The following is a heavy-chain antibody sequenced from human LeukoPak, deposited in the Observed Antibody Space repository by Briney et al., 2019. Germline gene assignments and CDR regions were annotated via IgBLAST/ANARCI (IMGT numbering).Heavy chain of an antibody. D-gene: IGHD3-10*01. CDR2: ISRNGGRT. Sequence: PGGSLRLSCAASEFTFISYGLHWVRQAPGKGLEYVSAISRNGGRTYYADSVKGRFTISRDNSKNTLYLQMSSLRAEDTAVYYCVKDLPSGGGVDYWGQGTLVTVSS. V-gene: IGHV3-64D*06. J-gene: IGHJ4*02. CDR1: EFTFISYG. CDR3: VKDLPSGGGVDY.